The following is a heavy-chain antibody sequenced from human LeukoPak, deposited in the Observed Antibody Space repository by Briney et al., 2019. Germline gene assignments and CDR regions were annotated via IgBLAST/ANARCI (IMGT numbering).Heavy chain of an antibody. J-gene: IGHJ3*02. Sequence: ASVKVSCKASGYTFTSYGISWVRQAPGQGLEWMGWISAYNGNTDYAQKLQGRVTMTRDTSTSTVYMELSSLRSEDTAIYYCARIRDGYNDAYDIWGQGTVVTVPS. CDR1: GYTFTSYG. CDR2: ISAYNGNT. CDR3: ARIRDGYNDAYDI. V-gene: IGHV1-18*01. D-gene: IGHD5-24*01.